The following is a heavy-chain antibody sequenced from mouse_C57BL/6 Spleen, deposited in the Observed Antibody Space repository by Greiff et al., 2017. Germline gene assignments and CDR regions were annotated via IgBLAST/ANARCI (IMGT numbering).Heavy chain of an antibody. J-gene: IGHJ2*01. CDR1: GFTFSSYA. V-gene: IGHV5-4*01. CDR3: ARAYYGSSYFDY. CDR2: ISDGGSYT. D-gene: IGHD1-1*01. Sequence: EVQLVESGGGLVKPGGSLKLSCAASGFTFSSYAMSWVRQTPEKRLEWVATISDGGSYTYYPDNVKGRFTISRDNAKNNLYLQMSHLKSEDTAMYYCARAYYGSSYFDYWGQGTTLTVSS.